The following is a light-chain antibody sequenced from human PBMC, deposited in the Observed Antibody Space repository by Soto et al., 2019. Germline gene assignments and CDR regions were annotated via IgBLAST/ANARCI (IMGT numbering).Light chain of an antibody. Sequence: EIVLTQSPGTLSLSPGERATLSCRASQNVGYDFLAWYQQKPGQAPRLLIYGASSRATGIPDRVSGSGSGTDFTLTISRLEPEDFAVYYCQHYGSSPWTFGQGTKVEIK. V-gene: IGKV3-20*01. CDR1: QNVGYDF. CDR3: QHYGSSPWT. CDR2: GAS. J-gene: IGKJ1*01.